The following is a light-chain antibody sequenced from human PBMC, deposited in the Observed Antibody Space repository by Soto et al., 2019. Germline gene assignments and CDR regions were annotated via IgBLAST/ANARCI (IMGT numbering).Light chain of an antibody. Sequence: QSVLTQPASVSGSPGQSITISCTGTSSDVGTYNLVSWYQQHPGKAPKLMISEGSKRPSGVSTRFSGSKSGNTASLTISGLQAEDEADYYCCSYAGGSTWVFGGGTKLTVL. V-gene: IGLV2-23*01. J-gene: IGLJ3*02. CDR1: SSDVGTYNL. CDR3: CSYAGGSTWV. CDR2: EGS.